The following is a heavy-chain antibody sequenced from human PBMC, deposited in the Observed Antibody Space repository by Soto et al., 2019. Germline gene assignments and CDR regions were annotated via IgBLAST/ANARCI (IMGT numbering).Heavy chain of an antibody. D-gene: IGHD6-25*01. CDR1: GYPFSSDG. CDR3: ARDQRSVSYYYYYGMDV. CDR2: ISAYNDNT. V-gene: IGHV1-18*01. J-gene: IGHJ6*02. Sequence: VFVNVCFKRSGYPFSSDGISWVRQATGQGLECMGWISAYNDNTNYAQKLQGRVTMTTDTSTSTAYMQLRSLRSDDTAVYYCARDQRSVSYYYYYGMDVWGPRTTATVSS.